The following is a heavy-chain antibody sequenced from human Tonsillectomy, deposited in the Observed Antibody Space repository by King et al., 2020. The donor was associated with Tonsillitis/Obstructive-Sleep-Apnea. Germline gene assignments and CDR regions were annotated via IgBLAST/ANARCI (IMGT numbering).Heavy chain of an antibody. J-gene: IGHJ6*03. CDR1: DDSISSYY. CDR2: IYYSGTT. D-gene: IGHD4-17*01. Sequence: QLQESGPGLVKPSETLSLTCTVSDDSISSYYWSWIRPPPGKGLEWIAYIYYSGTTNYNHSLKSRVTISLDTSKNQFSLKLSSVTAADTAVYYCARTSLDYGDYEFTYYMDVWGKGTTVSVSS. V-gene: IGHV4-59*01. CDR3: ARTSLDYGDYEFTYYMDV.